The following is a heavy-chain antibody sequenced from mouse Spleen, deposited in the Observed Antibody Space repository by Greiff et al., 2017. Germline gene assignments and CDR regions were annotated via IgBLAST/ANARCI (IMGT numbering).Heavy chain of an antibody. CDR1: GFTFSSYT. Sequence: EVKLQESGGGLVKPGGSLKLSCAASGFTFSSYTMSGVRQTPAKRLEWVATISSGGGNTYYPDSVKGRFTISRDNARNTLYLQMSSLRSEDTAMYYCARQYSNYFDYWGQGTPLPVSS. D-gene: IGHD2-5*01. J-gene: IGHJ2*01. CDR2: ISSGGGNT. CDR3: ARQYSNYFDY. V-gene: IGHV5-9*04.